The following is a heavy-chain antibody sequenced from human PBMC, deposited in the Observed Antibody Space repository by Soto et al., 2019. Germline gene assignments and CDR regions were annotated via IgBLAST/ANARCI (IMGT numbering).Heavy chain of an antibody. D-gene: IGHD5-12*01. CDR2: IYSSGYS. J-gene: IGHJ4*02. V-gene: IGHV4-59*01. Sequence: SETLSLTCTVSGDSISGYYWSCIRQPPWKGLEWIGCIYSSGYSNYNPSLKNRGTISVDTPKKQFFLNLRFVTAADTAVYYCERGGGYNFGSDYWGRGILVTSPQ. CDR3: ERGGGYNFGSDY. CDR1: GDSISGYY.